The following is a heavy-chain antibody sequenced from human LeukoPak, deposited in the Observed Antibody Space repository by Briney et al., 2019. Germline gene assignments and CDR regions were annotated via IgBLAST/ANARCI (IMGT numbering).Heavy chain of an antibody. V-gene: IGHV1-2*02. CDR1: GYTFTGYY. CDR3: ARDHSYYDSSGYFGPNY. J-gene: IGHJ4*02. Sequence: ASVKVSCKASGYTFTGYYMHWVRQAPGQGLEWMGWINPNSGGTNYAQKFQGRVTMTRDTSISTAYMELSRLRSDDTAVYYCARDHSYYDSSGYFGPNYWGQGTLATVSS. D-gene: IGHD3-22*01. CDR2: INPNSGGT.